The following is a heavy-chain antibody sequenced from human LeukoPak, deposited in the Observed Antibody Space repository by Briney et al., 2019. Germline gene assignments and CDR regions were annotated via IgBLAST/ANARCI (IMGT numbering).Heavy chain of an antibody. CDR3: AKMGWYYDSSGYYFDY. CDR1: GFTFSSYG. CDR2: IRYDGSIK. J-gene: IGHJ4*02. Sequence: GGSLRLSCAASGFTFSSYGMHWVRQAPGKGLEWVAFIRYDGSIKYYADSVKGRFTISRDNSKNTLYLQMNSLRAEDRAVYYCAKMGWYYDSSGYYFDYWGQGTLVTVSS. V-gene: IGHV3-30*02. D-gene: IGHD3-22*01.